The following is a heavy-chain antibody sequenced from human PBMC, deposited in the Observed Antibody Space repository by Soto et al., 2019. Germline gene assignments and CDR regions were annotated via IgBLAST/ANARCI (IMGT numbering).Heavy chain of an antibody. CDR1: GGSFSGYY. CDR2: INHSGST. J-gene: IGHJ4*02. D-gene: IGHD6-19*01. CDR3: ARAPGWYGGYYFDD. Sequence: PSETLSLTCAVYGGSFSGYYWSWIRQPPGKGLEWIGEINHSGSTNYNPSLKSRVTISVDTSKNQFSLKLSSVTAADTAVYYCARAPGWYGGYYFDDWGQGTLVTVSS. V-gene: IGHV4-34*01.